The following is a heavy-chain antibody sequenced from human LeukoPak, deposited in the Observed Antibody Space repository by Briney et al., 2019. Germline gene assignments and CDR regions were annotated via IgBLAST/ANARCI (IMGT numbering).Heavy chain of an antibody. CDR1: GYSISSGYY. CDR3: ASIAAAPWFDP. CDR2: IYHSGST. V-gene: IGHV4-38-2*02. D-gene: IGHD6-13*01. J-gene: IGHJ5*02. Sequence: PSETLSLTCTVSGYSISSGYYWGWIRQPPGKGLEWIRSIYHSGSTYYNPSLKSRVTISVDTSKNQFSLKLSSVTAADTAVYYCASIAAAPWFDPWGQGTLVTVSS.